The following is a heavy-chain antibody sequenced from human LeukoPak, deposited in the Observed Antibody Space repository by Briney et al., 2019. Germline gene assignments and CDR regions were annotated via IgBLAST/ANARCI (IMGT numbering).Heavy chain of an antibody. Sequence: GGSLRLSCAASGFTFSSYGMHWVRQAPGKGLEWVAVIWYDGSNKYYADSVKGRFTISRDNSKNTLYLQMNSLRAEDTAVYYCANFAVGATSDAFDIWGQGTMVTVSS. CDR3: ANFAVGATSDAFDI. CDR2: IWYDGSNK. V-gene: IGHV3-33*06. J-gene: IGHJ3*02. D-gene: IGHD1-26*01. CDR1: GFTFSSYG.